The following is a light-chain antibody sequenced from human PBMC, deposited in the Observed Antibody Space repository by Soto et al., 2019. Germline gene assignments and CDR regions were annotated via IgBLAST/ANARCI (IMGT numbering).Light chain of an antibody. CDR2: DAS. Sequence: DIQMTQSPSTLSAFVGDRVTITCRASQSVSSSLAWYQQKLGKAPKLLIYDASTLESGVPSRFSGSGYGTEFTLTINSLQPGDFATYHCQQYESFSPYTFGQGTRLEIK. CDR1: QSVSSS. J-gene: IGKJ2*01. CDR3: QQYESFSPYT. V-gene: IGKV1-5*01.